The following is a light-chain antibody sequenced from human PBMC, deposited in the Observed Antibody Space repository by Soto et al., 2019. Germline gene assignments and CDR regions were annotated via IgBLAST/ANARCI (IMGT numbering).Light chain of an antibody. J-gene: IGKJ1*01. CDR1: QSVGSF. Sequence: TQSPSTLSASVGDRVTITCRASQSVGSFLAWYQQKRGQAPRLLIYDASNRATGIPARFSGSGSGTDFTLTISSLEPEDFTVYYCQQRSSWPWTFGQGTKVEIK. V-gene: IGKV3-11*01. CDR3: QQRSSWPWT. CDR2: DAS.